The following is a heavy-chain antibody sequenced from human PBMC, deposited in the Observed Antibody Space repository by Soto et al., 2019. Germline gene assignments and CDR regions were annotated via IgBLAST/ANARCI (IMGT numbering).Heavy chain of an antibody. J-gene: IGHJ4*02. V-gene: IGHV4-34*01. CDR1: GGSFSGYY. CDR2: INHSGST. CDR3: ASREVY. Sequence: KTSETLSLTCAVYGGSFSGYYWSWIRQPPGKGLEWIGEINHSGSTNYNPSLKSRVTISVDTSKNQFSLKLSSVTAADTAVYYCASREVYWGQGTLVTVSS.